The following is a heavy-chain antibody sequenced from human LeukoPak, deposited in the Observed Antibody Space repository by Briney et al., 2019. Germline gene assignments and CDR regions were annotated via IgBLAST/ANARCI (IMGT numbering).Heavy chain of an antibody. D-gene: IGHD6-13*01. Sequence: GGSLRLSCAASGFTFSSYEMNWVRQAPGKGLEWLSYISSIGSTIYYADSVKGRFTISRDNAKKSLYLQMNSLRAEDTAVYYCARESIAAAGTGGYYFDYWGQGTLVTVSS. CDR2: ISSIGSTI. CDR3: ARESIAAAGTGGYYFDY. CDR1: GFTFSSYE. J-gene: IGHJ4*02. V-gene: IGHV3-48*03.